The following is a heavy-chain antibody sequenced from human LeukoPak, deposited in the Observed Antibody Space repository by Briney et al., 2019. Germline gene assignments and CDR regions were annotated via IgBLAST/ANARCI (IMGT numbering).Heavy chain of an antibody. CDR1: SGSINNSSYY. J-gene: IGHJ4*02. Sequence: SETLSLTCTVSSGSINNSSYYWGWIRQPPGKGLEWIGSIYYSGSTSYSPSLKSRVTISADTSQNQFSLKLSSVTAADTAVYYCASRKLGNDYWGQGTLVTVSS. V-gene: IGHV4-39*07. CDR2: IYYSGST. CDR3: ASRKLGNDY. D-gene: IGHD7-27*01.